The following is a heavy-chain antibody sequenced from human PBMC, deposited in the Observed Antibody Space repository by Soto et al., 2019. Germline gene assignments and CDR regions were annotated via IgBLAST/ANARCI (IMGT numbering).Heavy chain of an antibody. V-gene: IGHV1-69*06. Sequence: SVKVSCKASGGTFSSYAISWVRQAPGQGLEWMGGIIPIFGTANYAQKFQGRVTITADKSTSTAYMELSSLRSEDTAVYYCARVAVAGGYYYYRMDVWGQGTTVTVSS. J-gene: IGHJ6*02. D-gene: IGHD6-19*01. CDR1: GGTFSSYA. CDR3: ARVAVAGGYYYYRMDV. CDR2: IIPIFGTA.